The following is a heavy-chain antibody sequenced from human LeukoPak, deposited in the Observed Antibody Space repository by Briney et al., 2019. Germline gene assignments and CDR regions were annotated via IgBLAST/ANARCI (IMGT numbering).Heavy chain of an antibody. CDR2: IKQDGSEK. J-gene: IGHJ4*02. Sequence: GGSLRLSCAASGLTFSNYWMSWVRQAPGKGLEWVANIKQDGSEKYYVDSVKGRFTISRDNAKDSLYLQMNSLRAEDTAVYYCARGMWLARDDYWGQGTLVTVSS. CDR3: ARGMWLARDDY. V-gene: IGHV3-7*05. CDR1: GLTFSNYW. D-gene: IGHD6-19*01.